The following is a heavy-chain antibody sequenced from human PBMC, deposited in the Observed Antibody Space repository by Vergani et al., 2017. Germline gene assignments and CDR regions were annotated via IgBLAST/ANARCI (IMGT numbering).Heavy chain of an antibody. CDR2: ISAYSGET. V-gene: IGHV1-18*01. CDR1: RYPFSRYC. CDR3: SRGGFYTSRNDFKFYGLGV. J-gene: IGHJ6*02. D-gene: IGHD3-3*01. Sequence: QAQLVQSGAEVKKPGASVRVSCKASRYPFSRYCISWVRQAPGQGLEWMGWISAYSGETRYARSLQGRVTMTTDASTNTAYMSLRSLRSDDTAIYYCSRGGFYTSRNDFKFYGLGVWGQGTTVTVTS.